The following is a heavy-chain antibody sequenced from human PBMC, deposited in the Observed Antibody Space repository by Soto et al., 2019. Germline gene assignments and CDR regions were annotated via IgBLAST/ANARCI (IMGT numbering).Heavy chain of an antibody. J-gene: IGHJ4*02. D-gene: IGHD1-26*01. CDR2: ISAYNGNT. V-gene: IGHV1-18*01. Sequence: ASVKVSCKASGYTFTSYGISWVRQAPGQGLEWMGWISAYNGNTNYAQKLQGRVTMTTDTSTSTAYMELRSLRSDYTAVYYWARDAAVGLFDYWGQGTLVTVSS. CDR3: ARDAAVGLFDY. CDR1: GYTFTSYG.